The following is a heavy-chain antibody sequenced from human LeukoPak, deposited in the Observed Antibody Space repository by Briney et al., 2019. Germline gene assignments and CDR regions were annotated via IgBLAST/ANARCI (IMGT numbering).Heavy chain of an antibody. D-gene: IGHD4-17*01. V-gene: IGHV3-7*05. CDR1: GFTFSSYW. CDR3: ARDPGYGDYLFDY. J-gene: IGHJ4*02. Sequence: GGSLRLSCAASGFTFSSYWMSWVRQAPGKGLEWVANIKQDGSEKYYVDSVKGRFTISRDNAKNSLYLQMNSLRAEDTAMYYCARDPGYGDYLFDYWGQGTLVTVSS. CDR2: IKQDGSEK.